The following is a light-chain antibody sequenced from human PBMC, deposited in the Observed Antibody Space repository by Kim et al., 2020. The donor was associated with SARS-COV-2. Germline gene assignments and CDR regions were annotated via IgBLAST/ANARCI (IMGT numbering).Light chain of an antibody. CDR3: QQTDNLPLT. CDR2: DAS. V-gene: IGKV1-33*01. CDR1: QDIRKY. Sequence: ASAGDRVTIPCQASQDIRKYLYWVQQKPGKAPKLLIYDASNVEIGVPPRVSGSGSGAHFTFTISSLQPEDVATYYCQQTDNLPLTFGPGTKVDIK. J-gene: IGKJ3*01.